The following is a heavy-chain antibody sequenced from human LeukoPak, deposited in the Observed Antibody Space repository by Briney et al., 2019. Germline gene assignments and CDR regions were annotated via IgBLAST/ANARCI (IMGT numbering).Heavy chain of an antibody. Sequence: PGGSLRLSCAASGFTFSSFATSWVRQAPGKGLEWVSSVTGSGSVTRSTYYADSVKGRFTISRDNSKNTLYLQMNSLRAEDMALYYCAKEGTYNNFWSGYFHWGQGALVTVSS. V-gene: IGHV3-23*01. CDR1: GFTFSSFA. J-gene: IGHJ4*02. CDR3: AKEGTYNNFWSGYFH. CDR2: VTGSGSVTRST. D-gene: IGHD3-3*01.